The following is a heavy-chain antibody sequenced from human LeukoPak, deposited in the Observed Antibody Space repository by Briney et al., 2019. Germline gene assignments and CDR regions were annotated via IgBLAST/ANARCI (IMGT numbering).Heavy chain of an antibody. Sequence: SETLSLTCTVSGGSISSSSYYWGWIRQPPGKGLEWIGSIYYSGSTYYNPSLKSRVTISVDTSKNQFSLKLSSVTAADTAVYYCARETFDYGDYIGSYSYYYVDVWGKGTTVTVSS. CDR1: GGSISSSSYY. J-gene: IGHJ6*03. D-gene: IGHD4-17*01. CDR3: ARETFDYGDYIGSYSYYYVDV. V-gene: IGHV4-39*07. CDR2: IYYSGST.